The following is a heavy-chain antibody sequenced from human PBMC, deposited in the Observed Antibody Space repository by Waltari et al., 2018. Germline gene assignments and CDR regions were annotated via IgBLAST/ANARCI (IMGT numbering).Heavy chain of an antibody. CDR1: GYTFTGYY. Sequence: QVQLVQSGAEVKKPGASVKVSCKASGYTFTGYYMHWVRQAPGQGLEWMGRINPNSGGTNYSQKLQGRVTMTRDTSISTAYMELSRLRSDDTAVYYCARPSIMITFGGVIVTTFDYWGQGTLVTVSS. J-gene: IGHJ4*02. CDR2: INPNSGGT. D-gene: IGHD3-16*02. CDR3: ARPSIMITFGGVIVTTFDY. V-gene: IGHV1-2*06.